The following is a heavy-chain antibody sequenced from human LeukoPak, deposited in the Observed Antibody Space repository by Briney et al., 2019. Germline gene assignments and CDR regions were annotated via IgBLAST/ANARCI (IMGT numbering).Heavy chain of an antibody. J-gene: IGHJ4*02. CDR1: GFTFSSYA. D-gene: IGHD3-22*01. Sequence: PGGSLRLSCAASGFTFSSYAMSWVRQAPGKGLEWVSVIYSGGSTYYADSVKGRFTISRDNSKNTLYLQMNSLRAEDTAVYYCATLPSGYYDSSGYRTFDYWGQGTLVTVSS. CDR2: IYSGGST. V-gene: IGHV3-66*01. CDR3: ATLPSGYYDSSGYRTFDY.